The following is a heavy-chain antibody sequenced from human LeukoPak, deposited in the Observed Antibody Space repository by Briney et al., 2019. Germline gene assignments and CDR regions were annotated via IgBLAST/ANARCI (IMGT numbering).Heavy chain of an antibody. J-gene: IGHJ4*02. CDR2: ISGSGGST. V-gene: IGHV3-23*01. CDR1: GFTFSSYA. Sequence: PGGSLRLSCAASGFTFSSYAMSWVRQAPGKGLEWVSAISGSGGSTYYADSVKGRFTISRDNSKNTLYLQMHSLRAEDTAVYYCAKYYDFWSRLDYWGQGTLVTVSS. CDR3: AKYYDFWSRLDY. D-gene: IGHD3-3*01.